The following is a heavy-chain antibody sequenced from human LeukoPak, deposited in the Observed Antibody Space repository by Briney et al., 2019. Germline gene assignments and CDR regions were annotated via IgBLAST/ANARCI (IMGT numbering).Heavy chain of an antibody. D-gene: IGHD5-12*01. Sequence: GGSLRLSCAASGFTFRGFLMSWVRQTPGKGLEWVANIKQDGSEKYYADSVKGRFTISRDNAKNSLYLQMDSLRAEDTAVYYCARTRGYSGYDLGYYFDYWGQGTLVTVSS. J-gene: IGHJ4*02. CDR3: ARTRGYSGYDLGYYFDY. CDR2: IKQDGSEK. V-gene: IGHV3-7*01. CDR1: GFTFRGFL.